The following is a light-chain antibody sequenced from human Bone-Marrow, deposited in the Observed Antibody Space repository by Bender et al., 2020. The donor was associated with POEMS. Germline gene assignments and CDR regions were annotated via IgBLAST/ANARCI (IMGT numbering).Light chain of an antibody. Sequence: QVVLTQPPSASASLGASVKLTCTLSSGHINYAIAWHQQQPEKGPRYLMTVNNDGSHAKGDGMLYRFSGSSSGTERYLTISSLQSEDEADYYCQTWGTGPWVFGGGTKLTVL. CDR1: SGHINYA. CDR3: QTWGTGPWV. CDR2: VNNDGSH. V-gene: IGLV4-69*01. J-gene: IGLJ3*02.